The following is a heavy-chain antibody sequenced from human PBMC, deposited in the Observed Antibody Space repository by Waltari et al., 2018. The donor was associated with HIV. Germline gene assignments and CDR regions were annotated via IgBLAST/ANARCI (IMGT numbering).Heavy chain of an antibody. D-gene: IGHD3-10*01. J-gene: IGHJ6*02. CDR1: GFSFEEYA. Sequence: VQLVESGGGLVQPGRSLRLSCAASGFSFEEYAMHWVRQVPGKGLEWVSCISGHSDKIGYADSVKGRFTISRDNAKNSLYLQMNSLRAEDTAFYFCAKDIFSKYYYHYYGMDVWGQGTTVTVTS. CDR2: ISGHSDKI. V-gene: IGHV3-9*01. CDR3: AKDIFSKYYYHYYGMDV.